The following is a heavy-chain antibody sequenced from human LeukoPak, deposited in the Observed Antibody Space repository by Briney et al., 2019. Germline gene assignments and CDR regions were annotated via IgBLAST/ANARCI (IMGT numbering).Heavy chain of an antibody. CDR1: GGSFRGYY. CDR3: ARDRFDDSSGYYYHYYYYMDV. Sequence: SETLSLTCAVYGGSFRGYYWGWIRQPPGKGLEWIGSIYYSGNTDYNPSLKSRVTISVKTSKNQFSLKLSSVTAADTAVYYCARDRFDDSSGYYYHYYYYMDVWGKGTTVTVSS. D-gene: IGHD3-22*01. J-gene: IGHJ6*03. V-gene: IGHV4-34*01. CDR2: IYYSGNT.